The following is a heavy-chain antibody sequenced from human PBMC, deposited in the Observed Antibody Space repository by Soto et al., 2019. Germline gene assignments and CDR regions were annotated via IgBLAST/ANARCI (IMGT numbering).Heavy chain of an antibody. CDR3: ARTDRDFYGVDV. J-gene: IGHJ6*02. Sequence: EVQLVESGGGLVQPGGSLRLSCEASGFTFRNYAMHWVRQGTGKGLEWVSGISAAGDPDYADSVEGRFTISRENAQNSFFLQMNSLRGGDTAVYYCARTDRDFYGVDVWGQGTTVIVSS. CDR1: GFTFRNYA. V-gene: IGHV3-13*05. CDR2: ISAAGDP.